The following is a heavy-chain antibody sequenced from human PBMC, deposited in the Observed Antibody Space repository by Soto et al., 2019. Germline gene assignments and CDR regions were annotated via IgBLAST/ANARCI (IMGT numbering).Heavy chain of an antibody. V-gene: IGHV3-33*01. CDR1: GFTFSSYG. Sequence: GGSLRLSCAASGFTFSSYGMHWVRQAPGKGLEWVAVIWYDGSNKYYADSVKGRFTISRDNSKNTLYLQMNSLRAEDTAVYYCARSTYYYDSSGYYPLDYYYYGMDVWGQGTTVTVSS. CDR2: IWYDGSNK. D-gene: IGHD3-22*01. CDR3: ARSTYYYDSSGYYPLDYYYYGMDV. J-gene: IGHJ6*02.